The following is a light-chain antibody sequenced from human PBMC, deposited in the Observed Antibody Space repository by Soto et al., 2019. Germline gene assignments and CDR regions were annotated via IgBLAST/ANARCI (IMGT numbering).Light chain of an antibody. J-gene: IGKJ1*01. CDR3: QQHNSYSTWT. V-gene: IGKV1-5*03. CDR2: KAS. Sequence: DIQMTHSLSTLSASVGYRVNITFRSSQSISSWLAWYQQKPGKAPKLLIYKASSLESGVPSRFSGSGSGTESTLTISSLQPDDFATYYRQQHNSYSTWTFCQGTKVAIK. CDR1: QSISSW.